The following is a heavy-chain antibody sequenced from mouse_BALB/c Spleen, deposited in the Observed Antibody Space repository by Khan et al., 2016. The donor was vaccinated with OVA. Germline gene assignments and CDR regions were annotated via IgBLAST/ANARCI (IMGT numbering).Heavy chain of an antibody. Sequence: QVQLKQSGPELKKPGETVKISCTASGYTFTSYGMNWVKQSPGKALKWMGWINTYTGEPTYADDFKGRFAFSLETSASTAYLQINNLKNEDTATYFCARPPYFSYTLDYWGQGTSVTVSS. V-gene: IGHV9-3-1*01. CDR3: ARPPYFSYTLDY. D-gene: IGHD2-10*01. CDR2: INTYTGEP. CDR1: GYTFTSYG. J-gene: IGHJ4*01.